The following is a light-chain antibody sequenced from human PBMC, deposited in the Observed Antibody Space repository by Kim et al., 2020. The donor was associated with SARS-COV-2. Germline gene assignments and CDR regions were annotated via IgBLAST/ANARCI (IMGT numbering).Light chain of an antibody. CDR3: AAWDDSLNGPV. CDR2: YDD. J-gene: IGLJ2*01. CDR1: SSNIGNNA. Sequence: QRVTISCSGSSSNIGNNAVNWYQRLPGKAPKLLIYYDDLLPSGVSDRFSGSKSGTSASLAISGLQSEDEADYYCAAWDDSLNGPVFGGGTQLTVL. V-gene: IGLV1-36*01.